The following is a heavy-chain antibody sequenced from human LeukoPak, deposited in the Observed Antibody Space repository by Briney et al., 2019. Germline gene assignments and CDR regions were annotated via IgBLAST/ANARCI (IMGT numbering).Heavy chain of an antibody. CDR1: GFTLRSYS. CDR3: ARGQQWVVPHFFGS. D-gene: IGHD6-19*01. V-gene: IGHV3-48*01. Sequence: GGSLRLSCAASGFTLRSYSMNWVRQAPGKGLEWISYISSSGSAKYYADSVKGRFTISRDNAENSLYLEMNSLRGEDTALYYCARGQQWVVPHFFGSWGQGTLVTVSS. CDR2: ISSSGSAK. J-gene: IGHJ4*02.